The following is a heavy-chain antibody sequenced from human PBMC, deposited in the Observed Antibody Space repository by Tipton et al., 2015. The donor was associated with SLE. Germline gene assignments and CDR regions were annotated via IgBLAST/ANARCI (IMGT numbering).Heavy chain of an antibody. J-gene: IGHJ3*02. CDR3: ARVRVRITFGGVIVGDAFDI. CDR1: GFTFSDYY. V-gene: IGHV3-11*05. D-gene: IGHD3-16*02. Sequence: SLRLSCAASGFTFSDYYMSWIRQAPGKGLEWVSYISSSSSYTNYADSVKGRFTISRDNAKNSPYLQMNSLRAEDTAVYYCARVRVRITFGGVIVGDAFDIWGQGTMVTVSS. CDR2: ISSSSSYT.